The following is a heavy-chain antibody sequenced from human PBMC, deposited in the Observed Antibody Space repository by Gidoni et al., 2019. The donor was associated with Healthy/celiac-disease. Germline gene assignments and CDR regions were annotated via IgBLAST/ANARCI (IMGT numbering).Heavy chain of an antibody. V-gene: IGHV3-33*01. D-gene: IGHD3-10*01. CDR1: GFTFRSYG. CDR3: ARDSRFGKGYYVDY. Sequence: QVQLLESWGGVFQPGSSLRLSCAPSGFTFRSYGMHWVRQAPGKGLEWVAVIWYDGSNKYYADSVKGRFTISRDNSKNTLYLQRNSLRAEDTAVYYGARDSRFGKGYYVDYWGQGTLVTGSS. CDR2: IWYDGSNK. J-gene: IGHJ4*02.